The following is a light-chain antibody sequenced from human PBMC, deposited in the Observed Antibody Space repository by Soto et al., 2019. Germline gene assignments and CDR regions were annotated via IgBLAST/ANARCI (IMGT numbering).Light chain of an antibody. Sequence: SYELTQPPSLSVSLGQTATITCSGDALPTLYAYWYQQKPGQAPVLVIFKDSERPSGIPERFSGSSSGTRATLTISGVQAEDEADYSCQSADSSNSYGVFGGGTKLTVL. J-gene: IGLJ2*01. CDR3: QSADSSNSYGV. CDR1: ALPTLY. V-gene: IGLV3-25*03. CDR2: KDS.